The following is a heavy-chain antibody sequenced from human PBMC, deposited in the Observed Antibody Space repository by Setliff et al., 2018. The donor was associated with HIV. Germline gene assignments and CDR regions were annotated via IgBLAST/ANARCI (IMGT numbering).Heavy chain of an antibody. D-gene: IGHD3-9*01. CDR2: IKQDGSEK. CDR1: GFTFSRCW. V-gene: IGHV3-7*01. Sequence: GESLKISCAASGFTFSRCWMSWVRQAPGKGLEWVANIKQDGSEKYYVDSVKGRFTTSRDNAKSSLYLQMNSLRAEDTAVYYCARDVRYSFDYWGQGTLVTVSS. J-gene: IGHJ4*02. CDR3: ARDVRYSFDY.